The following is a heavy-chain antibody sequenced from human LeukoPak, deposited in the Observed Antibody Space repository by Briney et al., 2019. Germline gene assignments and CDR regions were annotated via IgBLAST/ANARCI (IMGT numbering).Heavy chain of an antibody. D-gene: IGHD3-22*01. CDR3: ARELYYDSSGYYFYYYYMDV. V-gene: IGHV1-69*06. Sequence: SVKVSCKASGYTFTSYAMHWVRQAPGQRLEWMGGIIPIFGTANYAQKFQGRVTITADKSTSTAHMELSSLRSEDTAVYYCARELYYDSSGYYFYYYYMDVWGKGTTVTVSS. J-gene: IGHJ6*03. CDR1: GYTFTSYA. CDR2: IIPIFGTA.